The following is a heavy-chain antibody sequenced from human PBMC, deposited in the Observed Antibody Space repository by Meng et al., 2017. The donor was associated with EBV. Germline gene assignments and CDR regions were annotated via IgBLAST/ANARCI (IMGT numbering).Heavy chain of an antibody. D-gene: IGHD6-13*01. Sequence: QGRLGQSGAEVKKPGASVKVSCKASGYTFTGYYMHWVRQAPGQGLEWMGQINPNSGGTNYAQKFQGRVTMTRDTSISTAYMELSRLRSDDTAVYYCAKGADLAAAGTFWFDPWGQGTLVTVSS. CDR1: GYTFTGYY. CDR2: INPNSGGT. CDR3: AKGADLAAAGTFWFDP. V-gene: IGHV1-2*06. J-gene: IGHJ5*02.